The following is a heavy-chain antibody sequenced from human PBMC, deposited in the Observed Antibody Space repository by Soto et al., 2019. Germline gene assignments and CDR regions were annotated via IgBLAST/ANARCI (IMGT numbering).Heavy chain of an antibody. Sequence: AQLVESGGGLVQPGGSLRLSCAASGFTFSNYWMHWVRQVPGQGPVWVSRLNRDGSRTDYADSVRGRFTIFRDNARNTLYLQMNSLRAEDTAMYYCAREFGGAGSYWGQGTLVTVSS. CDR3: AREFGGAGSY. V-gene: IGHV3-74*01. J-gene: IGHJ4*02. D-gene: IGHD3-10*01. CDR2: LNRDGSRT. CDR1: GFTFSNYW.